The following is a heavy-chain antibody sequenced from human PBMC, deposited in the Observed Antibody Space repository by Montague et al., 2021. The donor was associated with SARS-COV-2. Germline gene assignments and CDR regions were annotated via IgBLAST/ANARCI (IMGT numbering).Heavy chain of an antibody. CDR2: ISTSGDYT. V-gene: IGHV3-23*01. D-gene: IGHD2-15*01. CDR1: GFIFRHYA. CDR3: AKDREVDYSADY. J-gene: IGHJ4*02. Sequence: SLRLSCPASGFIFRHYAMSWVRQAPGKGLEWVSGISTSGDYTYYADSLKGRLTISRDNSRNTLYLQMNSLRAEDTAIYYCAKDREVDYSADYWGQGTLVTVSS.